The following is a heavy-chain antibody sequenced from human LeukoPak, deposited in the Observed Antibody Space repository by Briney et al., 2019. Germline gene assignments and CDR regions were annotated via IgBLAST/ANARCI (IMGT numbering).Heavy chain of an antibody. CDR2: INYRGTT. V-gene: IGHV4-39*01. Sequence: SETLSLTCTVSGGSITSNSYYWGWIRQPPGKGLEWIGSINYRGTTYYRPSLKSRVIISRDTSKSQFSLKLISVTAADTAVYYCARPGYGDYPTGYVDYWGQGTLVTVSS. CDR1: GGSITSNSYY. J-gene: IGHJ4*02. CDR3: ARPGYGDYPTGYVDY. D-gene: IGHD4-17*01.